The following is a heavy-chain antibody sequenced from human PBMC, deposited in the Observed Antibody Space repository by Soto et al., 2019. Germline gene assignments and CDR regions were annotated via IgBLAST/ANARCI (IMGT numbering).Heavy chain of an antibody. D-gene: IGHD3-3*01. J-gene: IGHJ6*02. Sequence: GASVKVSCKASGFTFTSSAVQWLRQARGQRLEWIGWIVVGSGNTNYAQKFQERVTITRDMSTSTAYMELSSLRSEDTAVYYCAAEGLRFLEWPPGMDVWGQGTTVTVSS. CDR1: GFTFTSSA. V-gene: IGHV1-58*01. CDR3: AAEGLRFLEWPPGMDV. CDR2: IVVGSGNT.